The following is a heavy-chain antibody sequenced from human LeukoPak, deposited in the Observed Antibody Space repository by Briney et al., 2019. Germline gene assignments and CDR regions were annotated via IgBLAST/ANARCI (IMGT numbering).Heavy chain of an antibody. D-gene: IGHD6-6*01. CDR1: GFTFSSYE. CDR2: ISSSGTTK. V-gene: IGHV3-48*03. J-gene: IGHJ4*02. CDR3: AREYSSSSGHVFDY. Sequence: GGSLRLSCAASGFTFSSYEMNWVRQAPGKGLEWLPYISSSGTTKYYADSVKGRFTISRDNAKTSVYLQMNSLRAEDTAVYYCAREYSSSSGHVFDYWGQGTLVTVSS.